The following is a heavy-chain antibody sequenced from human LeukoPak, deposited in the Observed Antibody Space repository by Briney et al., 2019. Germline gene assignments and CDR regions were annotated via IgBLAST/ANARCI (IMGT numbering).Heavy chain of an antibody. Sequence: GGSLRLSCAASGFTFSSYEMNWVRQAPGKGLEWVSYISSSGRTIYYADSVQGRFTISRDNAKNSLYLQMNSLRAEDTAVYYCARDETPGITIIVENAFDIWGQGTMVTVSS. CDR1: GFTFSSYE. CDR2: ISSSGRTI. CDR3: ARDETPGITIIVENAFDI. V-gene: IGHV3-48*03. J-gene: IGHJ3*02. D-gene: IGHD3-22*01.